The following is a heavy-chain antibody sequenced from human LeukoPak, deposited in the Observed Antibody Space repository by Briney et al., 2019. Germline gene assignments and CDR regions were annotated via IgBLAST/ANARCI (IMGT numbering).Heavy chain of an antibody. J-gene: IGHJ4*02. V-gene: IGHV1-69*06. CDR2: IIPIFGTA. CDR3: ARGLARTSMVTRGGVRFDY. CDR1: GYTFTSYY. D-gene: IGHD5-18*01. Sequence: ASVKVSCKASGYTFTSYYIHWVRQAPGQGLEWMGGIIPIFGTANYAQKFQGRVTITADKSTSTAYMELSSLRSEDTAVYYCARGLARTSMVTRGGVRFDYWGQGTLVTVSS.